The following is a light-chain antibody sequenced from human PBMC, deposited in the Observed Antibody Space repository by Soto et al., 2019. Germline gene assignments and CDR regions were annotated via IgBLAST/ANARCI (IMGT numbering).Light chain of an antibody. CDR1: QSVSSY. CDR3: QQRSNWLIT. J-gene: IGKJ5*01. V-gene: IGKV3-11*01. CDR2: DAS. Sequence: EIVLTQSPATLSLPPGERATLSCRASQSVSSYLAWYQQKPGQAPRLLIYDASNRATGIPARFSGSGSGTDFTLTISSLYSEDFAVYYCQQRSNWLITFGQGTRLEI.